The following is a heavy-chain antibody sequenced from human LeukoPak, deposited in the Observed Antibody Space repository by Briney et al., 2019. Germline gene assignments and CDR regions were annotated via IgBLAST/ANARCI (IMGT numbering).Heavy chain of an antibody. CDR3: ARLKFYDSTGYSPGYYMDV. CDR1: GGPIISNY. D-gene: IGHD3-22*01. CDR2: IYGSGIT. J-gene: IGHJ6*03. Sequence: SETLSLTCTVCGGPIISNYWSWIRQSAGTGLEWIGRIYGSGITDYNPSLKSRVTMSLDTSRKQFSLRLTSVTAADTAVYYCARLKFYDSTGYSPGYYMDVWGKGTTVSVFS. V-gene: IGHV4-4*07.